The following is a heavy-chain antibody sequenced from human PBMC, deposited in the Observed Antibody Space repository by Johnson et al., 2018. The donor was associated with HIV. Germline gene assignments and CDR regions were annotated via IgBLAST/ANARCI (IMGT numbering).Heavy chain of an antibody. J-gene: IGHJ3*02. D-gene: IGHD1-20*01. CDR2: IYSGGSS. CDR3: AKDITGTDHAFDI. V-gene: IGHV3-NL1*01. Sequence: QVQLVESGGGVVQPGRSLRLSCAASGFTFSSYAMHLVRQAPGKGLEWVAVIYSGGSSFYADSVQGRFTISRDNSKNTLYLQMNSLRAEDTAVYYCAKDITGTDHAFDIWGQGTMVTVSS. CDR1: GFTFSSYA.